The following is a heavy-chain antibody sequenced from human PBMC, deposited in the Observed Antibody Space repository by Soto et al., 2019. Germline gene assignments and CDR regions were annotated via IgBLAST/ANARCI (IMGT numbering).Heavy chain of an antibody. J-gene: IGHJ4*02. CDR1: GGSISSSSYY. CDR2: IYYSGST. Sequence: QLQLQESGPGLVKPSETLSLTCTVSGGSISSSSYYWGWIRQPPGKGLEWIGSIYYSGSTYYNPSLKSRVTISVDTSKNQFSLKLSSLTAADTAVYYCARQGTTLPLDYWGQGTLVTVSS. V-gene: IGHV4-39*01. CDR3: ARQGTTLPLDY. D-gene: IGHD4-17*01.